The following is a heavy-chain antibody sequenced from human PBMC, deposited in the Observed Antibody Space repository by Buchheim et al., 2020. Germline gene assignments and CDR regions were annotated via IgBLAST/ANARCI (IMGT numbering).Heavy chain of an antibody. CDR3: ASQIVRGYSGYDSGYLFDY. CDR1: GFTFSSYG. Sequence: QVQLVESGGGVVQPGRSLRLSCAASGFTFSSYGMHWVRQAPGKGLEWVAVIWYDGSNKYYADSVKGRFTISRDNSKNTLYLQMNSLRAEDTAVYYCASQIVRGYSGYDSGYLFDYWGQGNL. D-gene: IGHD5-12*01. J-gene: IGHJ4*02. CDR2: IWYDGSNK. V-gene: IGHV3-33*01.